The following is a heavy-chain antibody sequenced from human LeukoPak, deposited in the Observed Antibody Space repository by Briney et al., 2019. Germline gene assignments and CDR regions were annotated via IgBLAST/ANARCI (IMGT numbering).Heavy chain of an antibody. CDR2: IHYTGSP. CDR3: ARGQLSWFDP. V-gene: IGHV4-31*03. CDR1: GGSISSDNCY. J-gene: IGHJ5*02. D-gene: IGHD1-1*01. Sequence: SETLSLTCTVSGGSISSDNCYWSWIRQRPGKGLEWIGYIHYTGSPYYNPSLKSRVTISVDTSKNQFSLRLSSVTAADTAVYYCARGQLSWFDPWGQGTLVTVSS.